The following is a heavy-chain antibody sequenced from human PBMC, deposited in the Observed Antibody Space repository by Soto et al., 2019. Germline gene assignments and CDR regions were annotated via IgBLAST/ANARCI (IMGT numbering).Heavy chain of an antibody. J-gene: IGHJ4*02. D-gene: IGHD1-26*01. CDR3: ALSRSPNGAGRHTG. Sequence: QVQLQESGPGLVKPSQTLSLTCTVSGGSISSGGYYWSWIRQHPGKGLEWIGYIYYSGSTYYNPSLTSRVTISVDTSKNQFSLKLSSVTAADTAVYYCALSRSPNGAGRHTGWGQGTLVTVSS. CDR1: GGSISSGGYY. V-gene: IGHV4-31*03. CDR2: IYYSGST.